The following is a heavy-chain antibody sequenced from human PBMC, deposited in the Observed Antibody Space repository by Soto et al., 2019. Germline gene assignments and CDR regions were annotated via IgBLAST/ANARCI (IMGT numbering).Heavy chain of an antibody. CDR3: ARVVNWSDIPYYYYGMDV. Sequence: QVQLQESGPGLVKPSQTLSLTCTVSGGSISSGDYYWSWIRQPPGKGLEWIGYIYYSGSTYYKPSLKRRVTISVDTSKNQFSLTLSSVTAADTAVYYCARVVNWSDIPYYYYGMDVWGQGTTVTVSS. CDR2: IYYSGST. CDR1: GGSISSGDYY. J-gene: IGHJ6*02. D-gene: IGHD1-1*01. V-gene: IGHV4-30-4*01.